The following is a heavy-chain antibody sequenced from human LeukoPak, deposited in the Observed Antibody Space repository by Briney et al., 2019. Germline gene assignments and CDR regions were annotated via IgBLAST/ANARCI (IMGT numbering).Heavy chain of an antibody. CDR1: GLIFSDSG. Sequence: GGSLRLSCTASGLIFSDSGMHWVRQSAGKGLEWVTFIRYDGTNKDYADSVKGRFSISRDNSKNTVYLQMDSLSAEDTAVYYCAKEGNWYSLDSWGQGTLVTVSS. CDR3: AKEGNWYSLDS. CDR2: IRYDGTNK. J-gene: IGHJ4*02. V-gene: IGHV3-30*02. D-gene: IGHD6-13*01.